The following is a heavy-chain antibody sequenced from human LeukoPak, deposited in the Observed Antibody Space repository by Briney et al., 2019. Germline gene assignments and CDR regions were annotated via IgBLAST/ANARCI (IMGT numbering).Heavy chain of an antibody. CDR2: ISAYNGST. V-gene: IGHV1-18*01. D-gene: IGHD6-13*01. CDR1: GYTFTSYG. CDR3: ARDRYSSSWYQPFDY. Sequence: GASVKVSCKASGYTFTSYGISWVRQAPGQGLEWMGWISAYNGSTNYAQKLQGRVTMTTDTSTRTAYMELRSLRSDDTAVYYCARDRYSSSWYQPFDYWGQGTLVTVSS. J-gene: IGHJ4*02.